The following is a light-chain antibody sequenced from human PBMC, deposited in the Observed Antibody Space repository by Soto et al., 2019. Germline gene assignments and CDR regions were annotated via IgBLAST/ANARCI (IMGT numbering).Light chain of an antibody. Sequence: EIVMTQSPATLSVSPGERATLSCRASQSVSSDLAWYHQKPSQAPRLLIYSASTRATGIPARFSGSGSGTEFTLTINSLQSEDFAVYYCQQYNNWPRTFGQGTKVEIK. CDR2: SAS. J-gene: IGKJ1*01. CDR1: QSVSSD. V-gene: IGKV3-15*01. CDR3: QQYNNWPRT.